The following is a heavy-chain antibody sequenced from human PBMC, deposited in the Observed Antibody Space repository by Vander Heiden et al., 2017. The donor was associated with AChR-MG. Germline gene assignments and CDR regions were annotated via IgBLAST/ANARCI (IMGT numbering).Heavy chain of an antibody. CDR1: GYTFTSYY. CDR3: ARDQWLSESRIVVVSAFDI. Sequence: QVQLVQSGAEVKKPGASVKVSCQASGYTFTSYYMHWVRQAPGQGLEWMGIINPSGGSTSYAQKFQGRVTMTRDTSTSTVYMELSSLRSEDTAVYYCARDQWLSESRIVVVSAFDIWGQGTMVTVSS. CDR2: INPSGGST. D-gene: IGHD3-22*01. V-gene: IGHV1-46*01. J-gene: IGHJ3*02.